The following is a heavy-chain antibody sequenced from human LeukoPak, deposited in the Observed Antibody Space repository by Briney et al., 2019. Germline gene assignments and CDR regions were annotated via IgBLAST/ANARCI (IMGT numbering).Heavy chain of an antibody. Sequence: PSETLSLTCAVYGGSFSGYYWSWIRLPPGKGREWIGEINHSGSTNYNPSLKRRVTISVDTSKNQFSLKLSSVTAADTAVYYCARRDYYYYYYMDVWGKGTTVTVSS. CDR3: ARRDYYYYYYMDV. J-gene: IGHJ6*03. V-gene: IGHV4-34*01. CDR2: INHSGST. CDR1: GGSFSGYY.